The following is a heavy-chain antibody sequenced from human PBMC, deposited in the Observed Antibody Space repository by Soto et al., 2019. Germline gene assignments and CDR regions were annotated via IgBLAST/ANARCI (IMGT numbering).Heavy chain of an antibody. D-gene: IGHD4-17*01. CDR3: AKDLLYDYGDYDGY. CDR1: GFTFSSYG. V-gene: IGHV3-30*18. Sequence: GGSLRLSCAASGFTFSSYGMHWVRQAPGKGLEWVAVISYDGSNKYYADSVKGRFTISRDNSKNTLYLQMNSLRAEDTAVYYCAKDLLYDYGDYDGYWGQGTLVTVSS. CDR2: ISYDGSNK. J-gene: IGHJ4*02.